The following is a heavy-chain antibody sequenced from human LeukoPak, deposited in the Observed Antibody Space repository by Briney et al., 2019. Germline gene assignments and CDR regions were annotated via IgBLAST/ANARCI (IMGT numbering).Heavy chain of an antibody. D-gene: IGHD5-24*01. CDR2: ISWNSGGI. CDR3: AKDALDGYDYYYGMDV. J-gene: IGHJ6*02. V-gene: IGHV3-9*01. CDR1: GFTFDDYA. Sequence: GGSLRLSCAASGFTFDDYAMHWVRQAPGKGLEWVSGISWNSGGIGYADSVKGRFTISRDNAKNSLYLQMNSLRAEDTALYYCAKDALDGYDYYYGMDVWGQGTTVTVSS.